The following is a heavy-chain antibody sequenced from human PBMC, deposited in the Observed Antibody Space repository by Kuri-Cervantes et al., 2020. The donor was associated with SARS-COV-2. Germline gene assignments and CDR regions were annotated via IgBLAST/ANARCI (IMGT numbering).Heavy chain of an antibody. J-gene: IGHJ5*02. CDR1: GFSLTTSGMC. CDR2: IDWDDDK. V-gene: IGHV2-70*17. CDR3: ARVRLPSNWFDP. Sequence: SGPTLVKPTQTLTLTCTFSGFSLTTSGMCVSWIRQPPGKALEWLARIDWDDDKFYSTSLKTRLTISKDTSKNQVVLTMTNMDPVDTATYYCARVRLPSNWFDPWGQGTLVTVSS.